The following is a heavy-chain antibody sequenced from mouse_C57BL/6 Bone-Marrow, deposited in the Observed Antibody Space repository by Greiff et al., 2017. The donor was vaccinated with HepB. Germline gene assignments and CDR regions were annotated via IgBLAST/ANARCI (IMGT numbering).Heavy chain of an antibody. Sequence: VQLQQPGAELVMPGASVKLSCKASGYTFTSYWMHWVKQRPGQGLEWIGEIDPSDSYTNYNQKFKGKSTLTVDKSSSTAYMQLSSLTSEDSAVYYCARRDGSSHMDYWGQGTSVTVSS. CDR2: IDPSDSYT. J-gene: IGHJ4*01. D-gene: IGHD1-1*01. CDR1: GYTFTSYW. CDR3: ARRDGSSHMDY. V-gene: IGHV1-69*01.